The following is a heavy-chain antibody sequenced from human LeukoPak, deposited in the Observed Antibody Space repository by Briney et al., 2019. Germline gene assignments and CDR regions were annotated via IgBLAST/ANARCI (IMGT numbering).Heavy chain of an antibody. D-gene: IGHD3-3*01. J-gene: IGHJ4*02. CDR1: GYSISSGYY. CDR3: ARDSGVVLKS. CDR2: IYHSGST. V-gene: IGHV4-38-2*02. Sequence: SETLSLTCTVSGYSISSGYYWGWIRQPPGKGLEWIGSIYHSGSTYYNPSLKSRVTISVDPSKNQFSLKLSSVTAADTAVYYCARDSGVVLKSWGQGTLVTVSS.